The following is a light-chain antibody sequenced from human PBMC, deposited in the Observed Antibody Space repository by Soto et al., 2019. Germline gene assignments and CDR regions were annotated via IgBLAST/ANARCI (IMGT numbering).Light chain of an antibody. CDR1: QGISSW. CDR2: AAS. V-gene: IGKV1-12*01. Sequence: DIQMTQSPSSVSASVGDRVTITCRASQGISSWLAWFQQKPGEAPRLLIYAASSLHSGVPSRFSGSGSRTEFTLTISSLKPEDFATYYCQQGNSFPLTFGGGTKVEIK. J-gene: IGKJ4*01. CDR3: QQGNSFPLT.